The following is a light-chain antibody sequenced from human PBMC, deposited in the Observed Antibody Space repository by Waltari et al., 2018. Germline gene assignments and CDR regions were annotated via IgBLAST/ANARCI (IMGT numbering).Light chain of an antibody. CDR1: QSVSTPF. J-gene: IGKJ4*01. CDR3: QQYGTLPAT. V-gene: IGKV3-20*01. CDR2: ATS. Sequence: VLTQSPDTLSLSPGERATLSCRASQSVSTPFFLWYQQNPGQAPRLLIFATSPRATGTPDRFSGRGSGTDFPLPISRLEPEDFAFYYCQQYGTLPATFGGGTKVEIK.